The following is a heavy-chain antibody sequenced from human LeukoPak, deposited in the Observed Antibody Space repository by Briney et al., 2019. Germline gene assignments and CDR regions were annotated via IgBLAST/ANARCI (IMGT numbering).Heavy chain of an antibody. V-gene: IGHV1-69*05. CDR1: GGTYSSYA. Sequence: SVKVSCKASGGTYSSYAISWVRQAPGQGLEWMGGIIPIFGTANYAQKFQGRVTITTDESTSTAYMELSSLRSEDTAVYYCARESLVQDIVLVPAAGNNWFDPWGQGTLVTVSS. J-gene: IGHJ5*02. CDR2: IIPIFGTA. CDR3: ARESLVQDIVLVPAAGNNWFDP. D-gene: IGHD2-2*01.